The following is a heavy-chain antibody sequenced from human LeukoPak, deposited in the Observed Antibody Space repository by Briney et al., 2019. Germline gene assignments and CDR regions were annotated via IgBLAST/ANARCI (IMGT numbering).Heavy chain of an antibody. J-gene: IGHJ6*03. CDR1: GGTFSSYA. V-gene: IGHV1-69*05. Sequence: SVKVSCKASGGTFSSYAISWVRQAPGQGLEWMGGIIPIFGTANYAQKFQGRVTITTDESTSTAYMELSSLRSEDTAVYYCARHYKAAAGDHDYYYYYMDVWGKGTTVTVSS. CDR3: ARHYKAAAGDHDYYYYYMDV. D-gene: IGHD6-13*01. CDR2: IIPIFGTA.